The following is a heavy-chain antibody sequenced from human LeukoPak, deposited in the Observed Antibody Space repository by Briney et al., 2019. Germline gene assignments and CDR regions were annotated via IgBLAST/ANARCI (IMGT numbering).Heavy chain of an antibody. D-gene: IGHD3-22*01. Sequence: PGGSLRLSRAASGFTFSSYAMHWVRQAPGKGLEWVAVISYDGSNKYYADSVKGRFTISRDNSKNTLYLQMNSLRAEDTAVYYCARAGAMIVVVIGDYFDYWGQGTLVTVSS. CDR1: GFTFSSYA. J-gene: IGHJ4*02. CDR2: ISYDGSNK. V-gene: IGHV3-30-3*01. CDR3: ARAGAMIVVVIGDYFDY.